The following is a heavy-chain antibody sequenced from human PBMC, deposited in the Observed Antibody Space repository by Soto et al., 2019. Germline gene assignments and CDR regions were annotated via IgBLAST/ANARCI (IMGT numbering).Heavy chain of an antibody. J-gene: IGHJ5*02. Sequence: NPSETLSLTCTVSGGSISSYYWSWIRQPPGKGLEWIGYIYYSGSTNYNPSLKSRVTISVDTSKNQFSLKLSSVTAADTAVYYCARSLTLSLWFGEHDNWFDPWGQGTLVTVSS. CDR1: GGSISSYY. CDR3: ARSLTLSLWFGEHDNWFDP. D-gene: IGHD3-10*01. CDR2: IYYSGST. V-gene: IGHV4-59*01.